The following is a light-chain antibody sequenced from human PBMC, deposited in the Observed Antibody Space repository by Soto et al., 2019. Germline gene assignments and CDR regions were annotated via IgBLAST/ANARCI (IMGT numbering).Light chain of an antibody. Sequence: EIVLTQSPGTLSLSPGERATLSCRASQSVSSSYLAWYQQKPGQAPRLLIHGASCRTTGIPDRFSGSGSGTDFPLTISRLEPEDFAVYYCQQYGSSLFTFGPGTKVDIK. CDR3: QQYGSSLFT. CDR2: GAS. J-gene: IGKJ3*01. V-gene: IGKV3-20*01. CDR1: QSVSSSY.